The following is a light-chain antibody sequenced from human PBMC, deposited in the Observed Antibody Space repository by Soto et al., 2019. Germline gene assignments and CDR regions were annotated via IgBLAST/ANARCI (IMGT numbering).Light chain of an antibody. CDR1: SGHSDYS. V-gene: IGLV4-69*01. CDR2: LHSDGSH. J-gene: IGLJ2*01. Sequence: QLVLTQSPSASASLGASVKLTCTLSSGHSDYSIAWHQQQPEKGPRYLMKLHSDGSHIKGDGIPDRFSGSSSGAERYLTISSLQSEDEADYYCQTWGTGIQVFGGGTKLTGL. CDR3: QTWGTGIQV.